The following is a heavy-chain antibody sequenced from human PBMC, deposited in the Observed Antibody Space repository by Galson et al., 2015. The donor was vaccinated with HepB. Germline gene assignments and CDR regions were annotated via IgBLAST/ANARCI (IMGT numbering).Heavy chain of an antibody. V-gene: IGHV3-73*01. CDR2: IRSEANSYAT. CDR1: GFTFTASA. J-gene: IGHJ3*01. CDR3: ARQCVAFCGGDCYADVFDF. Sequence: SLRLSCAASGFTFTASAINWVRQSSGKGLEWVGRIRSEANSYATAYAASVEGRFTISRDDSKNTAYLQMNSLEAEDTAVYYCARQCVAFCGGDCYADVFDFWGQGTVVIVSS. D-gene: IGHD2-21*02.